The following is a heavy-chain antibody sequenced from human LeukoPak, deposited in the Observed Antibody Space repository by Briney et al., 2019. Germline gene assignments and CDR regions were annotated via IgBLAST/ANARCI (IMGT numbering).Heavy chain of an antibody. D-gene: IGHD2-21*02. CDR1: GGSINNND. V-gene: IGHV4-59*08. Sequence: PSETLSLTCTVSGGSINNNDWSWIRQPPGKGLEWIGYFYNSGSTNYNPSLKSRVTISVDTSKNQFSLKLSSVTAADTAVYYCATLDRDRDWFDPWGQGTLVTVSS. CDR2: FYNSGST. CDR3: ATLDRDRDWFDP. J-gene: IGHJ5*02.